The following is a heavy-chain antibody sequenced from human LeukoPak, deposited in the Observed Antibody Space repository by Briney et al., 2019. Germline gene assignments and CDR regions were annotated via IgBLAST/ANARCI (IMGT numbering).Heavy chain of an antibody. J-gene: IGHJ5*02. CDR2: MNPNSGNT. CDR1: GYTFTSHD. V-gene: IGHV1-8*03. D-gene: IGHD2-2*01. Sequence: ASVKVSCKASGYTFTSHDINWVRQATGQGLEWMGWMNPNSGNTGYAQRFQGRVTITRNTSISTAYMELSSLRSEDTAVYYCARGRGFRYCSSTSCHPGLWFDPWGQGTLVTVSS. CDR3: ARGRGFRYCSSTSCHPGLWFDP.